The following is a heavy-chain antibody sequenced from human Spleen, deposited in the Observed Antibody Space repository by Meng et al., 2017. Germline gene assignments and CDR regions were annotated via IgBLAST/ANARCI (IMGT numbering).Heavy chain of an antibody. CDR2: IYYSGST. D-gene: IGHD2-21*01. V-gene: IGHV4-59*01. Sequence: SETLSLTCTVSGGSISSYYWSWIRQPPGKGLEWIGYIYYSGSTNYNPSLKSRVTISVDTSKNQFSLKLSSVTAADTAVYYCARVQFMHYYSPRSGGWFDPWGQGTLVTVSS. J-gene: IGHJ5*02. CDR3: ARVQFMHYYSPRSGGWFDP. CDR1: GGSISSYY.